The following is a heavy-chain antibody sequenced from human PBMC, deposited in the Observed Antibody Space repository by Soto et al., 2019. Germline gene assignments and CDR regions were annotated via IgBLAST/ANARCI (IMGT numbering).Heavy chain of an antibody. V-gene: IGHV3-23*01. Sequence: GGSLRLSCAAAGFSFGSYALSWVRQAPGKGLEWVSTISGSDGKTFYADSVKGRFSISRDTSQSTLYLQMNSLRADDTAMYYCARWSYLDYWGQGTRVTVSS. CDR3: ARWSYLDY. J-gene: IGHJ4*02. CDR1: GFSFGSYA. D-gene: IGHD3-3*01. CDR2: ISGSDGKT.